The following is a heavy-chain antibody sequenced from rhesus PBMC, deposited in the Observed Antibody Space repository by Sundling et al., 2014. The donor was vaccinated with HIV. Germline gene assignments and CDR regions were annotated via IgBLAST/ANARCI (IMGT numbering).Heavy chain of an antibody. CDR1: GGSLSGGYG. Sequence: QVQLQESGPGVVKPSETLSLTCAVSGGSLSGGYGWTWIRQAPGKGLEWIGRIDGDDGSTDYNPSLKSRVTISIDTSKSQVSLKLTSITAADTGVYYCARGGITAGRWGQGVLVTVSS. J-gene: IGHJ4*01. D-gene: IGHD6-19*01. V-gene: IGHV4-127*01. CDR3: ARGGITAGR. CDR2: IDGDDGST.